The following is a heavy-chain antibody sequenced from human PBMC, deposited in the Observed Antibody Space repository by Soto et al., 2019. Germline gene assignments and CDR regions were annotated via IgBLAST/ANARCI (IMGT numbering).Heavy chain of an antibody. CDR1: GFTFSSYA. D-gene: IGHD6-13*01. J-gene: IGHJ6*02. Sequence: GGSLRLSCAASGFTFSSYAMSWVRQAPGKGLEWVSGISVSGDSTYYADSVKGRFTISRDNSKNTLYLQMNSLRAEDTAVYYCAKDSSSSQKDDYYYYYGMDVWGQGTTVTVSS. CDR2: ISVSGDST. V-gene: IGHV3-23*01. CDR3: AKDSSSSQKDDYYYYYGMDV.